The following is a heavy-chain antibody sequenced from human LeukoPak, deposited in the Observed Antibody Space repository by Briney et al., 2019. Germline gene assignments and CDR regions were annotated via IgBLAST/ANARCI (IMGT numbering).Heavy chain of an antibody. CDR3: ARGWYYYDSSGYYLNWFDP. Sequence: SETLSLTCPVSGGSISSYYWSWIRQPPGKGLEWIGYIYYSGSTNYNPSLKSRGTISVDTSKNQFSLKLSSVTAADTAVYYCARGWYYYDSSGYYLNWFDPWGQGTLVTVSS. D-gene: IGHD3-22*01. CDR2: IYYSGST. CDR1: GGSISSYY. V-gene: IGHV4-59*01. J-gene: IGHJ5*02.